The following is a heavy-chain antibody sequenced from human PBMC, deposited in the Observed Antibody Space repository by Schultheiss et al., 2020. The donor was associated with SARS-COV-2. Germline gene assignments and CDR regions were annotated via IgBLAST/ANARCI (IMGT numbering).Heavy chain of an antibody. V-gene: IGHV3-23*01. CDR1: GFTFSSYS. Sequence: GGSLRLSCAASGFTFSSYSMNWVRQAPGKGLEWVSAISGSGYSTYYADSVKGRFTISRDNSKNTLYLQMNSLRAEDTAVYYCAKVSGVAVAGTGYDYWGQGTLVTVSS. J-gene: IGHJ4*02. CDR2: ISGSGYST. CDR3: AKVSGVAVAGTGYDY. D-gene: IGHD6-19*01.